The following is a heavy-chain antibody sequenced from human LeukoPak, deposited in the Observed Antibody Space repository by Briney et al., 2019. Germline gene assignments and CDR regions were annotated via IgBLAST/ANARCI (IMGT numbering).Heavy chain of an antibody. CDR3: ASNYGSGSYYNAGWFDP. CDR1: GGSFSGYY. V-gene: IGHV4-34*01. D-gene: IGHD3-10*01. CDR2: INHSGST. J-gene: IGHJ5*02. Sequence: PSETLSLTCAVHGGSFSGYYWSWIRQPPGKGLEWIGEINHSGSTNYNPSLKSRVTISVDTSKNQFSLKLSSVTAADTAVYYCASNYGSGSYYNAGWFDPWGQGTLVTVSS.